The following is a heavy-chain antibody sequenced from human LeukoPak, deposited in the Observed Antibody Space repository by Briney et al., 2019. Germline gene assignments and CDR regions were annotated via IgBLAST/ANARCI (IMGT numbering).Heavy chain of an antibody. CDR3: ARGYYYDSSGYYYEIAYYFDY. CDR2: FHDGGST. D-gene: IGHD3-22*01. J-gene: IGHJ4*02. CDR1: GGSLSSYY. V-gene: IGHV4-59*12. Sequence: PSETLSLTCTVSGGSLSSYYWSWIRQPPGKGLEWIGYFHDGGSTNYNPSLRSRVSISVDTSKNQFTLKLSSVTAADTAVYYCARGYYYDSSGYYYEIAYYFDYWGQGTLVTVSS.